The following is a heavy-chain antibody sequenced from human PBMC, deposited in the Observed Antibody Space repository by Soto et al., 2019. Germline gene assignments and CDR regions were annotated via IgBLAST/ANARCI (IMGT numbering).Heavy chain of an antibody. CDR3: ARYLEGGVFDI. V-gene: IGHV4-30-4*01. D-gene: IGHD2-8*02. CDR1: GGPVRDAFSY. Sequence: QVHLQESGPQLVKPSQPLSLTCTVSGGPVRDAFSYWTWIRQPPGKGPEWMGYLSYTGSTYYNPSLHNRATLAVAESSNLLSLSLSSVTAADTAVYYCARYLEGGVFDIWGRGTLVTVSS. CDR2: LSYTGST. J-gene: IGHJ3*02.